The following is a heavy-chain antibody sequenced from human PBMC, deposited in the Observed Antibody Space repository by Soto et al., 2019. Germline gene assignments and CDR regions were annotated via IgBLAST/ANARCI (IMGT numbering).Heavy chain of an antibody. CDR3: AGPPELTRIYYYYGMDV. CDR1: GGTFSSYA. D-gene: IGHD1-7*01. CDR2: IIPIFGTA. J-gene: IGHJ6*02. V-gene: IGHV1-69*12. Sequence: QVQLVQSGAEVKKPGSSVKVSCKASGGTFSSYAISWVRQAPGQGLEWMGGIIPIFGTANYAQKFQGRVTITADESTSTAYMELSSLRSEDTAVYYCAGPPELTRIYYYYGMDVWGQGKTVTVSS.